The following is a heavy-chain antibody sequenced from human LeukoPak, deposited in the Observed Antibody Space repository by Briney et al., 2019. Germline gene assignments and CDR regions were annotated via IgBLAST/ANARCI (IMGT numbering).Heavy chain of an antibody. V-gene: IGHV4-30-2*01. CDR1: GGSISSGGYY. Sequence: PSETLSLTCTVSGGSISSGGYYWSWIRQPPGKGLEWIGYIYHSGSTYYNPSLKSRVTISVDRSKNQFSLKLSSVTAADTAVYYCARGVVPMVPAFDYWGQGTLVTVSS. D-gene: IGHD2-2*01. CDR3: ARGVVPMVPAFDY. J-gene: IGHJ4*02. CDR2: IYHSGST.